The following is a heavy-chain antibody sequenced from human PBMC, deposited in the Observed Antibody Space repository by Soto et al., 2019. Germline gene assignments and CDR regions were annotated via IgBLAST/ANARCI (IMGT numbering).Heavy chain of an antibody. CDR3: AKGGAVVHYYYGMDV. CDR1: GFTFSNYD. V-gene: IGHV3-23*01. D-gene: IGHD2-21*01. CDR2: ISGSGGNT. Sequence: EVQLLESGGGLVQPGGSLRLSCAASGFTFSNYDMSWVRQAPGKGREWVSVISGSGGNTYYADSVKGRFTISRDNSKNTLYLQMNSLRAEDTAAYYCAKGGAVVHYYYGMDVWGQGTTVTVSS. J-gene: IGHJ6*02.